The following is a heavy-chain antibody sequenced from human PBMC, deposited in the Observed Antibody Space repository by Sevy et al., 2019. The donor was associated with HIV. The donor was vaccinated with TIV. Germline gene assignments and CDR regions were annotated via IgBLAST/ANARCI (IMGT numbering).Heavy chain of an antibody. D-gene: IGHD1-7*01. CDR3: ARDPSGNYLTPHYRDYYGLDV. V-gene: IGHV1-8*01. J-gene: IGHJ6*02. CDR1: GYTFSSHD. CDR2: MNPNNGNT. Sequence: ASVKVSCKTSGYTFSSHDINWVRQAPGQGLEWMGWMNPNNGNTGYVQKFQDRVTMTRDSSIATAYMELRGLTSDDTAVSYCARDPSGNYLTPHYRDYYGLDVWGQRTAVTVSS.